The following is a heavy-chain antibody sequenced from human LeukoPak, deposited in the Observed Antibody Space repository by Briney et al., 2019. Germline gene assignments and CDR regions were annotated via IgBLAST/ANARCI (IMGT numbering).Heavy chain of an antibody. CDR2: IYYSGST. D-gene: IGHD1-26*01. Sequence: SETLSLTCTVSGGSISSYYWSWIRQPPGKRLEWIGYIYYSGSTNYNPSLKSRVTISVDTSKNQFSLKLSSVTAADTAVYYCAREGYSGETDYWGQGTLVTVSS. J-gene: IGHJ4*02. V-gene: IGHV4-59*01. CDR3: AREGYSGETDY. CDR1: GGSISSYY.